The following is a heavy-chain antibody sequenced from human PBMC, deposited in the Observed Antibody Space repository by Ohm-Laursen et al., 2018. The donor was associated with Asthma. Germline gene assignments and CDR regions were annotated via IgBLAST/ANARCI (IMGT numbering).Heavy chain of an antibody. CDR2: IYYSGST. Sequence: SDTLSLTCTVSGGSISSYYWSWIRQPPGKGLEWIGYIYYSGSTNYNPSLKSRVTISVDTSKNQFSLKLSSVTAADTAVYCCARGGTYYYGSGSYLGWFDPWGQGTLVTVSS. V-gene: IGHV4-59*07. J-gene: IGHJ5*02. CDR3: ARGGTYYYGSGSYLGWFDP. D-gene: IGHD3-10*01. CDR1: GGSISSYY.